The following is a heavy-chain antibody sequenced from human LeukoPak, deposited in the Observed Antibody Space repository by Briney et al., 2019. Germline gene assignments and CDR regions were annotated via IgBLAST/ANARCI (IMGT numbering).Heavy chain of an antibody. CDR1: GYTFTSYD. Sequence: ASVKVSCKASGYTFTSYDINWVRQATGQGLEWMGWMNPNSGNTGYAQKFQGRVTMTRNTSISTAYMELSSLRSEDTAVYYCARDTTEGLAFDIWGQGTMVTVSS. J-gene: IGHJ3*02. D-gene: IGHD1-1*01. V-gene: IGHV1-8*01. CDR2: MNPNSGNT. CDR3: ARDTTEGLAFDI.